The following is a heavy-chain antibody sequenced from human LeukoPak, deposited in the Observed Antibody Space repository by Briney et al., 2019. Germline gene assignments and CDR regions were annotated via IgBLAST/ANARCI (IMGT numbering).Heavy chain of an antibody. J-gene: IGHJ3*02. Sequence: GGSLRLSCAASGFTFSSYAMSWVRQAPGKGLEWVSAISGSGGSTYYADSVKGRFTISRDNSKNTLYLQMNSLRAEDTAVYYCAKDGTIVGATTSFHDAFDIWGQGTMVTVSS. CDR2: ISGSGGST. CDR3: AKDGTIVGATTSFHDAFDI. CDR1: GFTFSSYA. D-gene: IGHD1-26*01. V-gene: IGHV3-23*01.